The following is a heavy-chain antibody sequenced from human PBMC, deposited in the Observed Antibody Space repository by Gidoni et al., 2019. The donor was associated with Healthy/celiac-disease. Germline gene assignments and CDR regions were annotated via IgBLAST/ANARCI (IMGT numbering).Heavy chain of an antibody. CDR2: ISWNSGSI. V-gene: IGHV3-9*01. Sequence: EVQLVESGGGLVQPGRSLRLSCAASGFTFDDYAMHWVRQAPGKGLEWVSGISWNSGSIGYADSVKGRFTISRDNAKNSLYLQMNSLRAEDTALYYCAKALAATRIRAFDIWGQGTMVTVSS. CDR3: AKALAATRIRAFDI. CDR1: GFTFDDYA. D-gene: IGHD2-15*01. J-gene: IGHJ3*02.